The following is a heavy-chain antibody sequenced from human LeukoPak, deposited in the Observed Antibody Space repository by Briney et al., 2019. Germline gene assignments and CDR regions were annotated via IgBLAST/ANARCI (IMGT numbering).Heavy chain of an antibody. CDR2: ISAYNGNT. V-gene: IGHV1-18*01. CDR3: ARVRGYYDSSGPRDY. D-gene: IGHD3-22*01. Sequence: ASVKVSYKASGYTFTSYGISWVRQAPGQGLEWMGWISAYNGNTNYAQKLQGRVTITTDTSTSTAYMELRSLRSDDTAVYYCARVRGYYDSSGPRDYWGQGTLVTVSS. CDR1: GYTFTSYG. J-gene: IGHJ4*02.